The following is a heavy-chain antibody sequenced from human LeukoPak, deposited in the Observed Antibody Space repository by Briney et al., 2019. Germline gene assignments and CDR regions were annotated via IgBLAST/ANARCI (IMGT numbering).Heavy chain of an antibody. V-gene: IGHV1-69*04. D-gene: IGHD4-17*01. CDR1: GGTFSSYA. CDR2: ITPILGIA. Sequence: GSSGKVSCKASGGTFSSYAISWVRQAPGQGLEWMGRITPILGIANYAQKFQGRVTITADKSTSTAYMELSSLRSEDTAVYYCARPNTVTTYYYGMDVWGQGTTVTVSS. J-gene: IGHJ6*02. CDR3: ARPNTVTTYYYGMDV.